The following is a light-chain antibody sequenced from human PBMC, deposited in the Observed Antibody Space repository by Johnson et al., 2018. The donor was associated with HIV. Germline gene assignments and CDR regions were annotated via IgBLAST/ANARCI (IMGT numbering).Light chain of an antibody. CDR3: GTWDSSLSAYV. CDR1: TSNIGKNY. J-gene: IGLJ1*01. CDR2: ENN. Sequence: HSVLTQPPSVSAAPGQKVTISCSGSTSNIGKNYVSWYQQLPGTAPKLLIYENNRRPSGTPDRFSGSKSGTSATLGITGLQTGDEADYYCGTWDSSLSAYVIGTGTKVTVL. V-gene: IGLV1-51*02.